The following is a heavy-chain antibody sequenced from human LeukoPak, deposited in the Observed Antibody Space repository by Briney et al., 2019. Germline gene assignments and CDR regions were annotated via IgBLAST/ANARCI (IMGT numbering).Heavy chain of an antibody. Sequence: GGSLRLSCAASGFTFSSYGMHWVRQAPGKGLEWVAFIRYDGSNKYYADSVKGRFTISRDNAKNSLYLQMNSLRAEDTAVYYCARDRRVLRFGESDYGMDVWGQGTTVTVSS. V-gene: IGHV3-30*02. J-gene: IGHJ6*02. CDR2: IRYDGSNK. D-gene: IGHD3-10*01. CDR1: GFTFSSYG. CDR3: ARDRRVLRFGESDYGMDV.